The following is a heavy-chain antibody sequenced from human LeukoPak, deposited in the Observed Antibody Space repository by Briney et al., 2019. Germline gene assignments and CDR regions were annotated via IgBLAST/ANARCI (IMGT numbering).Heavy chain of an antibody. V-gene: IGHV1-18*01. CDR2: ISAYNGNT. CDR1: GGTFSSYA. D-gene: IGHD6-6*01. J-gene: IGHJ4*02. Sequence: AASVKVSCKASGGTFSSYAISWVRQAPGQGLEWMGWISAYNGNTNYAQKLQGRVTMTTDTSTSTAYMELRSLRSDDTAVYYCARAQQLGDYWGQGTLVTVSS. CDR3: ARAQQLGDY.